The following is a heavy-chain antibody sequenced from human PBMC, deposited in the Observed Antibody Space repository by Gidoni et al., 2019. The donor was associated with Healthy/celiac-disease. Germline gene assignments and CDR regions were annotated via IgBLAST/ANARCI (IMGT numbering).Heavy chain of an antibody. V-gene: IGHV1-69*09. J-gene: IGHJ4*02. CDR3: ARGDWDSGYSYGLYY. D-gene: IGHD5-18*01. CDR2: IIPILGIA. CDR1: GGTFSSYA. Sequence: QVQLVQSGAEVKKPGSSVKVSCKASGGTFSSYAISWVRQAPGQGLEWMGRIIPILGIANYAQKFQGRVTITADKSTSTAYMELSSLRSEDTAVYYCARGDWDSGYSYGLYYWGQGTLVTVSS.